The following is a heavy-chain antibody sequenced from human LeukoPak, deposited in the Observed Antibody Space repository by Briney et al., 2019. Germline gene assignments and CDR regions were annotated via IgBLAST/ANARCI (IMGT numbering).Heavy chain of an antibody. CDR3: TRHQITAAADDY. D-gene: IGHD6-13*01. CDR2: IRSKANSYAT. CDR1: GFTFSGSA. Sequence: PGGSLRLSCAASGFTFSGSAMHWVRQASGKGLEWVGRIRSKANSYATAYAASVKGRSTISRDDSKNTAYLQMNSLKTEDTAVYYCTRHQITAAADDYWGQGTLVTVSS. J-gene: IGHJ4*02. V-gene: IGHV3-73*01.